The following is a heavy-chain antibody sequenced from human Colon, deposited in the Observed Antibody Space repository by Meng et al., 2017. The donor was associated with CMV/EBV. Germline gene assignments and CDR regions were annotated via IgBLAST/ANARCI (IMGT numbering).Heavy chain of an antibody. D-gene: IGHD3-3*01. CDR2: IYSGGST. Sequence: GESLKISCAASGFTFSDYYMSWVRQAPGKGLEWVSVIYSGGSTYYADSVKGRFTISRDNSKNTLYLQMNSLRAEDTAVYYCARESPRYDFWSGYYTTGGGMDVWGQGTTVTVSS. CDR1: GFTFSDYY. CDR3: ARESPRYDFWSGYYTTGGGMDV. J-gene: IGHJ6*02. V-gene: IGHV3-66*02.